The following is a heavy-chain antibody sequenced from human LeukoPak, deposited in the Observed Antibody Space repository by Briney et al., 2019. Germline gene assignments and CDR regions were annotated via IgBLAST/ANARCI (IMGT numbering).Heavy chain of an antibody. D-gene: IGHD3-22*01. Sequence: GSLRLSCAASGFTFSSYSMNWVRQAPGKGLEWIGYIHYSGSPYYNPSLKSRVSILGDTSKNQFSLTLSSVTVADTAVYYCARDSGYDSRGFYYGGFDPWGQGILVTVSS. V-gene: IGHV4-59*12. J-gene: IGHJ5*02. CDR1: GFTFSSYS. CDR3: ARDSGYDSRGFYYGGFDP. CDR2: IHYSGSP.